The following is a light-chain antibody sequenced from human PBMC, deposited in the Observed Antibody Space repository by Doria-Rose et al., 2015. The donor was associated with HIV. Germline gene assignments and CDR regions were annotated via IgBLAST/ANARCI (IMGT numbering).Light chain of an antibody. CDR1: QSLLYTSKNY. Sequence: DIRMTQSPESLGMSLGERATLNCKPNQSLLYTSKNYLAWYQQKPGRPPKLLIYWASTRQSGVPARFSGSGSGTDFTLTISSLEAEDVAVYYCQQYYDTPSFGPGTTVDIK. CDR2: WAS. J-gene: IGKJ3*01. V-gene: IGKV4-1*01. CDR3: QQYYDTPS.